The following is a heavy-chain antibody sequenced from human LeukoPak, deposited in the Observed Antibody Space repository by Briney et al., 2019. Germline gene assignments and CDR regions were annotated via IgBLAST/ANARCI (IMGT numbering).Heavy chain of an antibody. CDR1: GYTFTGYY. J-gene: IGHJ4*02. CDR2: INPNSGGT. Sequence: ASVKVSCKASGYTFTGYYMHWVRQAPGQGLEWMGWINPNSGGTNYAQKFQGRVTMTRDTSTSTAYMELRSLRSDDTAVYYCTSGLSSGSYSMPFDYWGQGTLVTVSS. D-gene: IGHD3-10*01. CDR3: TSGLSSGSYSMPFDY. V-gene: IGHV1-2*02.